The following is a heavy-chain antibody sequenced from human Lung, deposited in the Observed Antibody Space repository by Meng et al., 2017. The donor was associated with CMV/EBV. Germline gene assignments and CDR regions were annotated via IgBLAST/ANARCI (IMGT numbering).Heavy chain of an antibody. CDR1: GYSFTSYW. Sequence: GGSLRLSXKGSGYSFTSYWIGWVRQMPGKGLEWMGIIYPGDPDTRYSPSFQGQVTISADKSISTAYLQWSSLKASDTAMYYCARLSPTGTTLVSRGYYYYDGMDVWGQGTTVTVSS. V-gene: IGHV5-51*01. D-gene: IGHD1-1*01. CDR2: IYPGDPDT. CDR3: ARLSPTGTTLVSRGYYYYDGMDV. J-gene: IGHJ6*02.